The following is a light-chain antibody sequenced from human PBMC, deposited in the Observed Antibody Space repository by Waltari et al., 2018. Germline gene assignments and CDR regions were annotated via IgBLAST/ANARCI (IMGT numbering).Light chain of an antibody. CDR2: DDT. CDR1: DIRDKT. V-gene: IGLV3-21*03. Sequence: YELTQPPSVSVAPGKTAKISCGGHDIRDKTGHWYQQQPGQAPVLVIYDDTVRPSGIPRRSSGSYTATLTMARVEAGDEAVYYCQVWDGDADHPVFGGGTKLTVL. CDR3: QVWDGDADHPV. J-gene: IGLJ2*01.